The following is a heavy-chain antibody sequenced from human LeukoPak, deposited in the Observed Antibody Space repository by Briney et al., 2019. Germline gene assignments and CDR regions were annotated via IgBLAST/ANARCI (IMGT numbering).Heavy chain of an antibody. CDR2: IKQDGSEK. D-gene: IGHD3-10*01. Sequence: GGSLRLSCAASGFTFSSYRMSWVRQAPGKGLEWVANIKQDGSEKYYVDSVKGRFTISRDNAKNSLSLQMNSLRAEDTAVYYCAREGVITLPALYYFDYWGQGTLVTVSS. J-gene: IGHJ4*02. CDR3: AREGVITLPALYYFDY. V-gene: IGHV3-7*03. CDR1: GFTFSSYR.